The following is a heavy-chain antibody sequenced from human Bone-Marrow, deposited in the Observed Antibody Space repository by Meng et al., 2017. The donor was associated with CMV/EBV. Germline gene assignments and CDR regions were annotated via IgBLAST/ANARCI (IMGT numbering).Heavy chain of an antibody. V-gene: IGHV1-18*01. CDR1: GYSFMSHG. CDR3: ARDRSDFRGAYYDFWSGYYHFDY. D-gene: IGHD3-3*01. Sequence: ASVKVSCKASGYSFMSHGISWVRQAPGQGLEWMGWISAYNGNTNYAQNFQGRVTMTTETSTSTVYMVLRNLRSDDTAVYYCARDRSDFRGAYYDFWSGYYHFDYWGQGTLVTVSS. CDR2: ISAYNGNT. J-gene: IGHJ4*02.